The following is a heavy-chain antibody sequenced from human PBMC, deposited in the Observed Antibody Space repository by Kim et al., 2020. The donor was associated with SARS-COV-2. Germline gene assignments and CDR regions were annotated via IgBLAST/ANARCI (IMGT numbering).Heavy chain of an antibody. CDR2: IYTGGNT. V-gene: IGHV3-53*04. J-gene: IGHJ1*01. CDR1: GFTVSNTY. Sequence: GGSLRLSCAASGFTVSNTYMSWVRQAPGKGLEGVSIIYTGGNTYYADSVKGRFTISRHTSENTLYLEMNSLRSEDTAVYYCARDYGSGIIQHWGQGTLVIVSS. CDR3: ARDYGSGIIQH. D-gene: IGHD3-10*01.